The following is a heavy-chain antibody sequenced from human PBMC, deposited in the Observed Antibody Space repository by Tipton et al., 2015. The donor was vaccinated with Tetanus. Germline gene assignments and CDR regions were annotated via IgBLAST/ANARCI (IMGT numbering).Heavy chain of an antibody. V-gene: IGHV4-34*01. CDR3: ARDSYYSSRWSFADY. CDR2: INHGGGS. J-gene: IGHJ4*02. D-gene: IGHD3-22*01. CDR1: GGSFSDYY. Sequence: TLSLTCAVSGGSFSDYYWTWIRQSPGKGLEWIGEINHGGGSNYNPSLKSRVTLSLDTSKNHFSLRLSSVTAADTAVYYCARDSYYSSRWSFADYWGQGTLVTVSS.